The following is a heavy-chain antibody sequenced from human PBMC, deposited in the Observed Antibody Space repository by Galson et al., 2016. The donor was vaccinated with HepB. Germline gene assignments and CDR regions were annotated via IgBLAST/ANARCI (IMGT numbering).Heavy chain of an antibody. Sequence: SLRLSCAASGFTFSNYGMHWVRQAPGKGLEWVALIWNDGSTKYYADSVKGRSTTSRDNSNNTLYLQMNSRRAEDKAGYYCAREGVGIAVAATAFDPWGQGILVTVSS. CDR2: IWNDGSTK. D-gene: IGHD6-19*01. V-gene: IGHV3-33*01. J-gene: IGHJ5*02. CDR1: GFTFSNYG. CDR3: AREGVGIAVAATAFDP.